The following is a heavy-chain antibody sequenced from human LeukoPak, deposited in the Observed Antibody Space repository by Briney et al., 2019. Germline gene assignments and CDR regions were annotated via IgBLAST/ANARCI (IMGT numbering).Heavy chain of an antibody. CDR2: IYYSGST. CDR1: GGSISSSSYY. CDR3: ARLKGAAAGTS. D-gene: IGHD6-13*01. V-gene: IGHV4-39*01. J-gene: IGHJ4*02. Sequence: PSETLSLTCTVSGGSISSSSYYWGWIRQPPVKGLEWIGSIYYSGSTYYNPSLKSRVTISVDTSKNQFSLKLSSVTAADTAVYYCARLKGAAAGTSRGQGTLVSVSS.